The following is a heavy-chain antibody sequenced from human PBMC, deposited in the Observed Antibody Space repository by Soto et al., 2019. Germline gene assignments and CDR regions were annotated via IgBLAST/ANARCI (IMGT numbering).Heavy chain of an antibody. CDR1: GFTFSGSW. J-gene: IGHJ4*02. CDR3: ARGIFGSGTANDY. D-gene: IGHD3-10*01. CDR2: INGDGSGT. Sequence: EVQLVESGGGLDQPGGSRRLSCAASGFTFSGSWMHWVRQAPGKGLVWVSRINGDGSGTSYADFVKGRFTISRDNAKNTLFLQMNGLRAEDTAVYYCARGIFGSGTANDYWGQGTLVTVSS. V-gene: IGHV3-74*01.